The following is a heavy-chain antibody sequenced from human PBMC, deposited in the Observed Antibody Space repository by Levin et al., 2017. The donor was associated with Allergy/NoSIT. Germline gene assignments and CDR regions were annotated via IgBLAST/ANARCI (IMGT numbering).Heavy chain of an antibody. J-gene: IGHJ4*02. CDR1: VVTFSIYA. Sequence: SVKVSCKASVVTFSIYAIIFFLHSPGQGLEFMVVIIPIFGTANYAQKFQGRVTITADESTSTAYMELSSLRSEDTAVYYCYCSSTSCVVAGWGQGTLVTVSS. CDR2: IIPIFGTA. CDR3: YCSSTSCVVAG. V-gene: IGHV1-69*13. D-gene: IGHD2-2*01.